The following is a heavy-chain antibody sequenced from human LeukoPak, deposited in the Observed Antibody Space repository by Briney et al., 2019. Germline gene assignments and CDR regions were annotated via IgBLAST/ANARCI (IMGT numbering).Heavy chain of an antibody. CDR3: ARDPAFPCGGDCYFDY. V-gene: IGHV3-74*01. D-gene: IGHD2-21*02. Sequence: GESLEISCAASGFTFSSYWMHWVRQAPGKGLVWVSRINSDGSGTSYADSVKGRFTISRDNAKNTLYLQMNSLRAEDTAVYYCARDPAFPCGGDCYFDYWGQGTLVTVSS. J-gene: IGHJ4*02. CDR2: INSDGSGT. CDR1: GFTFSSYW.